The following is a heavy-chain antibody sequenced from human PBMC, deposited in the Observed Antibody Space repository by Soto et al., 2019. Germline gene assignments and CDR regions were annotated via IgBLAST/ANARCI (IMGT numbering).Heavy chain of an antibody. Sequence: QVQLVQSGAEVKKPGASVKVSCKASGYTFTTYDIHWVRRAPGQGLEWMGWMSPHNGNTGFAQKFWDRVTIARNTSISTAYMELSGLRSEDTAVYYCARRKERSGPHYFDYWGQGTLVTVSS. CDR3: ARRKERSGPHYFDY. CDR2: MSPHNGNT. J-gene: IGHJ4*02. V-gene: IGHV1-8*01. D-gene: IGHD6-25*01. CDR1: GYTFTTYD.